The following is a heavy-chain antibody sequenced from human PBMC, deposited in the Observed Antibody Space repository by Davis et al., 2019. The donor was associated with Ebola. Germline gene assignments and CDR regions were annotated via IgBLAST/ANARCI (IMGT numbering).Heavy chain of an antibody. Sequence: SETLSLTCTLSGGSIDSGGYYWSWICQRPGKGLAWIGYIFYSRSTYYNPSLKSRVTISVDTSKNQFSFSLRSVTAADTAVYYCARRAGLQYYYGMDVWGKGTTVSISS. D-gene: IGHD3-10*01. CDR1: GGSIDSGGYY. V-gene: IGHV4-31*03. CDR3: ARRAGLQYYYGMDV. CDR2: IFYSRST. J-gene: IGHJ6*04.